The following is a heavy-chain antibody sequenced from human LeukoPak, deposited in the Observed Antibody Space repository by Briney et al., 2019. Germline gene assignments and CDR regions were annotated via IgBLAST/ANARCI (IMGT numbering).Heavy chain of an antibody. Sequence: ASVKVSCKASGYTFTGYYMHWVRQAPGQGLEWMGWINPNSGGTNYAQKFQGRVTMTRDTSISTAYMELSRLRSDDTAVYYCASLRDGYNYYYYYMDVWGKGTTVTVSS. CDR2: INPNSGGT. D-gene: IGHD5-24*01. V-gene: IGHV1-2*02. CDR1: GYTFTGYY. J-gene: IGHJ6*03. CDR3: ASLRDGYNYYYYYMDV.